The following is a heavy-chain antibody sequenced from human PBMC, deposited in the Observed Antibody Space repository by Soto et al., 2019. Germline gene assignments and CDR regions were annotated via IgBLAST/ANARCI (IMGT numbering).Heavy chain of an antibody. V-gene: IGHV1-69*12. CDR3: ASGDYDFWSGPGGGMDV. CDR2: IIPIFGTA. Sequence: QVQLVQSGAEVKKPGSSVKVSCKASGGTFSSYAISWVRQAPGQGLEWMGGIIPIFGTANYAQKFQGRVTITADESSSXXYMELSSLRSEDTAVYYCASGDYDFWSGPGGGMDVWGQGTTVTVSS. J-gene: IGHJ6*02. CDR1: GGTFSSYA. D-gene: IGHD3-3*01.